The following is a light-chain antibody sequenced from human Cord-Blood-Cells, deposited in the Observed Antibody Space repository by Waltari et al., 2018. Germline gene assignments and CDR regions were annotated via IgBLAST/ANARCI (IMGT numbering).Light chain of an antibody. CDR1: QSISSY. Sequence: DLQMTQSPSSLSASVGDRVTITCRASQSISSYLNWYQQKPGKAPKLLIYAASSLQSGVPSRFSGSGSGTDSTLTISSLQPEDFATYYCQQSYSTLRTFGGGTKVEIK. CDR2: AAS. J-gene: IGKJ4*01. CDR3: QQSYSTLRT. V-gene: IGKV1-39*01.